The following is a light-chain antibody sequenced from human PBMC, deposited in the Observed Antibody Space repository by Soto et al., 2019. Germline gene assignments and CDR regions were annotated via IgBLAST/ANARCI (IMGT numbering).Light chain of an antibody. J-gene: IGLJ3*02. CDR2: SSN. Sequence: QSVLTQPPSASATPGQRVTISCSGSSSNIGGGHVNWYQQLPGRAPTVLIYSSNQRPSGVPDRFSGSKSGTSASLAISGLRSEDEADYYCAALDNSLSGRVFGGGTKVTVL. V-gene: IGLV1-47*01. CDR1: SSNIGGGH. CDR3: AALDNSLSGRV.